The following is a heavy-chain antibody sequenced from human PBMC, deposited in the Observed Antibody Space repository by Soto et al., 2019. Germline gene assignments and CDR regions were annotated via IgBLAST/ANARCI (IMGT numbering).Heavy chain of an antibody. CDR1: GYTFTSYG. D-gene: IGHD2-2*01. V-gene: IGHV1-18*01. Sequence: ASVKVSCTASGYTFTSYGISWVRQAPGQGLEWMGWISAYNGNTNYAQKLQGRVTMTTDTSTSTAYMELRSLRSDDTAVYYCARDDVVVVVPAAATPNYFDYWGQGTLVTVSS. J-gene: IGHJ4*02. CDR3: ARDDVVVVVPAAATPNYFDY. CDR2: ISAYNGNT.